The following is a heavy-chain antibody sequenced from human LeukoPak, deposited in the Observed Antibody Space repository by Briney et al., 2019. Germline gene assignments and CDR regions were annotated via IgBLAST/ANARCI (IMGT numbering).Heavy chain of an antibody. Sequence: GGSLRLSCAASGFTFSSYAMSWVRQAPGKGLEWVSVIYSGGSTYYADSVKGRFTISRDNSKNTLYLQMNSLRAEDTAVYYCAREVVNAFDIWGQGTMVTVSS. CDR3: AREVVNAFDI. D-gene: IGHD2-15*01. V-gene: IGHV3-66*01. CDR2: IYSGGST. J-gene: IGHJ3*02. CDR1: GFTFSSYA.